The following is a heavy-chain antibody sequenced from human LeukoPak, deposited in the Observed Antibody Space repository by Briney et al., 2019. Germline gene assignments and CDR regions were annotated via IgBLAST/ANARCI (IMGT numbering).Heavy chain of an antibody. J-gene: IGHJ4*01. CDR3: ARINDIDNSYHLDF. CDR2: ISISATVM. Sequence: GGSLRLSCAASGFTFNDYYMSWIRQAPGKGLEWVAYISISATVMKYADSLKGRFTISRDNAKNSLYLQVNSLRAEDTAVYYCARINDIDNSYHLDFWGHGTLVTVSS. V-gene: IGHV3-11*04. CDR1: GFTFNDYY. D-gene: IGHD2-15*01.